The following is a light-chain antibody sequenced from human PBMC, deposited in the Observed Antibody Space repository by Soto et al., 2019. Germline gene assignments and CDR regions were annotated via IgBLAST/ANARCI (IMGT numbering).Light chain of an antibody. CDR1: QSVSSTY. CDR3: QQYGSSLYT. J-gene: IGKJ2*01. V-gene: IGKV3-20*01. Sequence: EIVLTQSPGTLSLSPGERATLSCRASQSVSSTYLAWYQQKPGQAPRLLIYGASSRATGIPDRFSGSGSGTDFTITISILQPEDFGVYYCQQYGSSLYTLGRGTKLEIK. CDR2: GAS.